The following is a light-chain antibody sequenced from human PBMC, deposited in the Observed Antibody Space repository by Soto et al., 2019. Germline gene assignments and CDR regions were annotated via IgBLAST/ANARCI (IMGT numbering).Light chain of an antibody. CDR3: QQYNNWS. Sequence: EFVLTQSPGTLSLSPGERATLSCRASQSVSSSYLAWYQQRPGQAPRLLIYGASNRATGIPDRFSGSGSGTDFTLTISSLQSEDFAVYYCQQYNNWSFGQGTRLEIK. J-gene: IGKJ5*01. CDR2: GAS. CDR1: QSVSSSY. V-gene: IGKV3-20*01.